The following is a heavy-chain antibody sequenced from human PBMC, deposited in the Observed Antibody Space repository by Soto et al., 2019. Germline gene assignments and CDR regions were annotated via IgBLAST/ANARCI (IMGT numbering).Heavy chain of an antibody. D-gene: IGHD2-15*01. CDR1: GFTVSSNY. CDR2: IYSGGST. CDR3: ARVLGGRPKYWYFDL. Sequence: EVQLVETGGGLIQPGGSLRLSCAASGFTVSSNYMSWVRQAPGKGLEWVSVIYSGGSTYYADSVKGRFTISRDNSKNTLYLQRNSLRAEDTAVYYCARVLGGRPKYWYFDLWGRGTLVTVSS. V-gene: IGHV3-53*02. J-gene: IGHJ2*01.